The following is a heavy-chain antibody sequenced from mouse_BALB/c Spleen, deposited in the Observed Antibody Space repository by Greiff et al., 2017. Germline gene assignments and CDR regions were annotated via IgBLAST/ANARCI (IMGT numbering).Heavy chain of an antibody. V-gene: IGHV1-31*01. CDR2: INPYNGAT. CDR3: AGGYGNPWFAY. D-gene: IGHD2-1*01. J-gene: IGHJ3*01. Sequence: EVKLMESGPELVKPGASVKISCKASGYSFTGYYMHWVKQSHVKSLEWIGRINPYNGATSYNQNFKDKASLTVDKSSSTAYMELHSLTSEDSAVYYCAGGYGNPWFAYWGQGTLVTVSA. CDR1: GYSFTGYY.